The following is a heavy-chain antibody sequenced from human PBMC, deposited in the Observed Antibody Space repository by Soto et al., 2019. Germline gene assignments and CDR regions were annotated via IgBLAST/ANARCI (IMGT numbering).Heavy chain of an antibody. Sequence: QVQLVQSGAEVKKPGSSVKVTRKASGGTFSSNAISWVRQAPGQGLEWMGGIIPIFGTENYAQKFQGRVTITADESTRTAYMELSSLRSEDTAVYYCARENSIASLSYYYGMDVWGQGTTVTVSS. D-gene: IGHD6-6*01. J-gene: IGHJ6*02. CDR1: GGTFSSNA. V-gene: IGHV1-69*01. CDR2: IIPIFGTE. CDR3: ARENSIASLSYYYGMDV.